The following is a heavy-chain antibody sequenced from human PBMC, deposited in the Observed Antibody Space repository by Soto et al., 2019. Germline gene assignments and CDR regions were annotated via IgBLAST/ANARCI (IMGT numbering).Heavy chain of an antibody. Sequence: EVQLVQSGVEVKKPGESLRISCKVSGYSFTNYWISWVHQMPGKGLEWMGRIDPSDSYINYSPSFQGHVTISANKSTNTAILQWSSLKASDTAIYYCARHRGYGSRSYIDYWGQGTLVTVSS. D-gene: IGHD3-10*01. CDR1: GYSFTNYW. CDR2: IDPSDSYI. CDR3: ARHRGYGSRSYIDY. V-gene: IGHV5-10-1*03. J-gene: IGHJ4*02.